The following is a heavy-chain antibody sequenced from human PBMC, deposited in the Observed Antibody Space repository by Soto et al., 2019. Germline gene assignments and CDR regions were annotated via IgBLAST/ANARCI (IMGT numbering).Heavy chain of an antibody. Sequence: EVQLVESGGGLVKPGGSLRLSCAASGFTFSSYSMNWVRQAPGKGLEWVSSISSSSSYIYYADSVKGRFTISRDNAKNSLYLQMNSLRAEDTAVYYCARVGSRTDGGWPFDYWGQGTLVTVSS. CDR3: ARVGSRTDGGWPFDY. CDR2: ISSSSSYI. CDR1: GFTFSSYS. J-gene: IGHJ4*02. D-gene: IGHD6-19*01. V-gene: IGHV3-21*01.